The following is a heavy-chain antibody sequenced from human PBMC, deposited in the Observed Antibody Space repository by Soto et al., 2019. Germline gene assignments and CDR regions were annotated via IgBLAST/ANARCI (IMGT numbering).Heavy chain of an antibody. CDR1: GFTVSISY. Sequence: GGSLRLSCAASGFTVSISYMSWVRQVPGKGLEWVSIIYSGGETYYADSVKGRFIISRDNSKNTLYLQMNSLRTEDTAMYYCAREAVGGNYCDLDFWGQGPLGTVSS. V-gene: IGHV3-66*01. J-gene: IGHJ4*02. CDR2: IYSGGET. D-gene: IGHD3-10*01. CDR3: AREAVGGNYCDLDF.